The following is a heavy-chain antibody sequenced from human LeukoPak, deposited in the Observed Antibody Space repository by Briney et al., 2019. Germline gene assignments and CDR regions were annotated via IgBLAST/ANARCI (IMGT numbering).Heavy chain of an antibody. Sequence: GESLKISCKGSGYSFTTYWISWVRQMPGKGLEWLGIIYPDDSNPRYSPSFQGQVTISADKSISTAYLQWSSLKASDTAMYYCARQTPNHYGMDVWGQGTTVTVSS. CDR2: IYPDDSNP. J-gene: IGHJ6*02. CDR1: GYSFTTYW. CDR3: ARQTPNHYGMDV. V-gene: IGHV5-51*01.